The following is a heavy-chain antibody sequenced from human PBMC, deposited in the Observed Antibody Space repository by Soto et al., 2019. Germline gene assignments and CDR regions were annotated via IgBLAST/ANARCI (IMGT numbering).Heavy chain of an antibody. CDR3: ARDFLYSSGWRRDDY. D-gene: IGHD6-19*01. CDR2: INAGNGNT. Sequence: GASVKVSCKASGYTFTSYAMHWVRQAPGQRLEWMGWINAGNGNTKYSQKFQGRVTITRDTSASTAYMELSSLRSEDTAVYYCARDFLYSSGWRRDDYWGQGTLVTVSS. V-gene: IGHV1-3*01. CDR1: GYTFTSYA. J-gene: IGHJ4*02.